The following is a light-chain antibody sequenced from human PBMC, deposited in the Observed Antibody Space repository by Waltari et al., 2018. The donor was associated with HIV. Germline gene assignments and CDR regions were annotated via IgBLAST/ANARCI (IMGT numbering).Light chain of an antibody. CDR2: DVT. V-gene: IGLV2-23*02. J-gene: IGLJ3*02. CDR3: CSYAGSGTWV. CDR1: SSDVGGYNY. Sequence: QSALTQPASVSGSPGQSITISCTGTSSDVGGYNYVSWYQQHPGKAPQLMFYDVTKRPSGVSNRFSGSKSGNTASLTISGLQAEDEADYYCCSYAGSGTWVFGGGTKLTVL.